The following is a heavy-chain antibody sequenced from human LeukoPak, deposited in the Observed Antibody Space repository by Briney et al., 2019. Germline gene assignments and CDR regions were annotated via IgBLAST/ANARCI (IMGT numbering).Heavy chain of an antibody. CDR3: ARGLAEYYDILTGYAYNWFDP. J-gene: IGHJ5*02. D-gene: IGHD3-9*01. CDR1: GYTFTGYY. Sequence: AASVKVSCKASGYTFTGYYMHWVRQAPGQGLEWMGWINPNSGGTNYAQKFQGRVTMTRDTSISTAYMELSRLRSDDTAVYYCARGLAEYYDILTGYAYNWFDPWGQGTLVTVSS. CDR2: INPNSGGT. V-gene: IGHV1-2*02.